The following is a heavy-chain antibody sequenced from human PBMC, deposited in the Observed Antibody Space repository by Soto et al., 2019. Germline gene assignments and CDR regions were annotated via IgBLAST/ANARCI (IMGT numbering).Heavy chain of an antibody. J-gene: IGHJ4*01. CDR2: IFYSGGA. V-gene: IGHV4-30-4*01. D-gene: IGHD2-15*01. CDR1: GVSIASSNYY. CDR3: GSQLIEARSGHVDYDY. Sequence: SETLSLTCAVSGVSIASSNYYWSWLRQPPGKGLEWVGYIFYSGGAYYNPSLKSRLVMSVDASKSQFSLTLNSTTAADTAVYFCGSQLIEARSGHVDYDYWGQGILVTVSS.